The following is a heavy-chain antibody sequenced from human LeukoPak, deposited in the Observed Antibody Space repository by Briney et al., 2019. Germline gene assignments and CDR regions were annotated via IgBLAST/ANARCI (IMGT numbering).Heavy chain of an antibody. CDR2: IYYSGKT. CDR1: GGSISSSSYY. Sequence: SETLSLTRTVSGGSISSSSYYWGWIRQPPGKRLECIGSIYYSGKTYYNPSLKSRVTISVDTSKNQFSLKLSSVTATDTAVYYCARSRIDAFDIWGQGTMVTVSS. CDR3: ARSRIDAFDI. J-gene: IGHJ3*02. V-gene: IGHV4-39*01.